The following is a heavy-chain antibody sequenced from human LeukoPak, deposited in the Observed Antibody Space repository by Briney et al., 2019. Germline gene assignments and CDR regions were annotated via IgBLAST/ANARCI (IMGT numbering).Heavy chain of an antibody. CDR2: IYYSGST. Sequence: SETLSLTCTVSGGSISSYYWSWIRQPPGKGLEWIGYIYYSGSTNYNPSLKSRVTISADTSKNQFSLKLSSVTAADTAVYYCARNQGYCTNGVCYTAFDYWGQGTLVTVSS. V-gene: IGHV4-59*01. CDR3: ARNQGYCTNGVCYTAFDY. J-gene: IGHJ4*02. D-gene: IGHD2-8*01. CDR1: GGSISSYY.